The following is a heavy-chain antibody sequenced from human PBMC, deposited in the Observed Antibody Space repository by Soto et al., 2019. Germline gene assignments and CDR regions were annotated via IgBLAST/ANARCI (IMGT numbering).Heavy chain of an antibody. CDR1: GFTFSSYG. V-gene: IGHV3-33*01. Sequence: GGSLRLSCAASGFTFSSYGMHWVRQAPGKGLEWVAVIWFDGSNKYYADSVKGRFTISRDNSKNTLYLQMNSLRAEDTAVYYCARVAYSSGCSEWFDPWGQGTLVTVYS. CDR3: ARVAYSSGCSEWFDP. J-gene: IGHJ5*02. CDR2: IWFDGSNK. D-gene: IGHD6-19*01.